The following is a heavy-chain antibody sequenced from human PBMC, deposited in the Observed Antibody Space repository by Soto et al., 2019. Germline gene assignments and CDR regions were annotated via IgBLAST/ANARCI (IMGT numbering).Heavy chain of an antibody. CDR2: ISYDGSNK. V-gene: IGHV3-30-3*01. Sequence: PGGSLRLSCAASGFTFSSYAMHWVRQAPGKGLEWVAVISYDGSNKYCADSVKGRFTISRDNSKNTLYLQMNSLRAEDTAVYYCARDSNKYDSSGYALYWGRGTLVTVSS. D-gene: IGHD3-22*01. J-gene: IGHJ4*02. CDR1: GFTFSSYA. CDR3: ARDSNKYDSSGYALY.